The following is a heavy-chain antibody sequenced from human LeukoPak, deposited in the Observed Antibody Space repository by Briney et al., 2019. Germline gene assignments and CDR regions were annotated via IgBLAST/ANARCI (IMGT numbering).Heavy chain of an antibody. D-gene: IGHD7-27*01. CDR1: GFTFSSYG. CDR2: ISGSGGTT. Sequence: GGSLRLSCAASGFTFSSYGMRWVRQAPGKGLQWVSAISGSGGTTYYADSVKGRFTISRDNSKKTMYLQMKSLRAEDTAVYHCASRKLGNDYWGQGTLVTVSS. CDR3: ASRKLGNDY. J-gene: IGHJ4*02. V-gene: IGHV3-23*01.